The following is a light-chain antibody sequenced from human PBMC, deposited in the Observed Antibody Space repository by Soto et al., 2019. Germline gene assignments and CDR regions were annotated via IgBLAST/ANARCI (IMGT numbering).Light chain of an antibody. V-gene: IGLV2-11*01. CDR2: DVS. CDR1: SSDVGGYNY. CDR3: SSYAGNYVYV. Sequence: QSVLTQPRSVSGSPGQSVTIPCTGTSSDVGGYNYVSWYQRHAGKGPNLIIYDVSERPSGVPDRFSASKSGNTASLTISGLQAEDEADYYCSSYAGNYVYVFGSGTKVTVL. J-gene: IGLJ1*01.